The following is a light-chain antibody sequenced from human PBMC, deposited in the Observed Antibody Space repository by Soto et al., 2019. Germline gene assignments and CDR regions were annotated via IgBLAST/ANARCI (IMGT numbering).Light chain of an antibody. V-gene: IGKV3-20*01. CDR2: GAS. Sequence: EIVLTQSPGTRSLSPGERATLSCRASQSVTSSYLAWYQQKPGQAPRLLIYGASSRATGIPDRFSGSGSGTDFTLTISRLEPEDFAVYYCQQYCNSPLTFGGGTKVEIK. CDR3: QQYCNSPLT. CDR1: QSVTSSY. J-gene: IGKJ4*01.